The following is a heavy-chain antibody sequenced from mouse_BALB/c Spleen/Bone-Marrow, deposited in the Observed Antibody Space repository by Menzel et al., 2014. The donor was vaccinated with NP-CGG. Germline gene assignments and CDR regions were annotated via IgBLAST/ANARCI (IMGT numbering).Heavy chain of an antibody. V-gene: IGHV14-3*02. CDR1: GFNIKDTY. CDR3: ARYGNGLMDY. D-gene: IGHD2-1*01. CDR2: IDTANGNT. Sequence: EVKLVESGAELVKPGASVKSSCTASGFNIKDTYMHWVKQRPEQGLEWIGRIDTANGNTKYDPKFQGKATITADTSSNTAYLQLSSLTSEDTAVYYCARYGNGLMDYWGQGTSVTVSS. J-gene: IGHJ4*01.